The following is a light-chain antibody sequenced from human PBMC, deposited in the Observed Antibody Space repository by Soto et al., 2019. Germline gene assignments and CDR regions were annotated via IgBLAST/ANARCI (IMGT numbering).Light chain of an antibody. J-gene: IGKJ1*01. Sequence: EIVMTQSPDTLSVSPGERATLSCGASQSVSSNLAWYQQKPGQAPRLLIYVASTRATGIPARFSGSGSGTEFTLTISSLQSEDFAVYYCLQYNNWPPWTFGQGTKGENK. CDR1: QSVSSN. CDR3: LQYNNWPPWT. V-gene: IGKV3-15*01. CDR2: VAS.